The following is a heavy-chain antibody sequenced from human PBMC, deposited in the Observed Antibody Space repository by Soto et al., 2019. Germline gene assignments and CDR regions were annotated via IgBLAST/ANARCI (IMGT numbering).Heavy chain of an antibody. V-gene: IGHV4-31*03. Sequence: QVQLQESGPGLVKPSQTLSLTCTVSGGSISSGGYYWSWIRQHPGKGLEWIGYIYYSGSTYYNPSPXSXXPISVDASNNQFSLKLRSVTAADTAVYYWARSIDPWGQGTLVTVSS. J-gene: IGHJ5*02. CDR1: GGSISSGGYY. CDR2: IYYSGST. CDR3: ARSIDP.